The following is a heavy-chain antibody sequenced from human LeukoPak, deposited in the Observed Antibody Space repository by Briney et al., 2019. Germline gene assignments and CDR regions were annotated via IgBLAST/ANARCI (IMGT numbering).Heavy chain of an antibody. V-gene: IGHV1-18*01. J-gene: IGHJ5*02. CDR1: GYTFTSYG. Sequence: ASVKVSCKASGYTFTSYGISWVRQAPGQGLEWMGLISAYNGNTNYAQKLQGRVTMTTDTSTSTAYMELRSLRSDDTAVYYCARDRLLRYFDWLLYKANWFDPWGQGTLVTVSS. CDR3: ARDRLLRYFDWLLYKANWFDP. CDR2: ISAYNGNT. D-gene: IGHD3-9*01.